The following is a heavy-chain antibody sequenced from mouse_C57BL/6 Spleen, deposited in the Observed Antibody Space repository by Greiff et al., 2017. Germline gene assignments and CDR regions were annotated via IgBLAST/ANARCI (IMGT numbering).Heavy chain of an antibody. CDR2: INPSTGGT. J-gene: IGHJ4*01. Sequence: EVQLQQSGPELVKPGASVKISCKASGYSFTGYYMNWVKQSPEKSLEWIGEINPSTGGTTYNQKFKAKATLTVDKSSSTAYMQLKSLTSEDSAVYYCARPLYYYGSRFYAMDYWGQGTSVTVSS. V-gene: IGHV1-42*01. CDR1: GYSFTGYY. D-gene: IGHD1-1*01. CDR3: ARPLYYYGSRFYAMDY.